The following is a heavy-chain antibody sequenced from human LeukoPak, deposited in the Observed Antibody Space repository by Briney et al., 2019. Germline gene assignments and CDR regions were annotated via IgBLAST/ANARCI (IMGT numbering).Heavy chain of an antibody. J-gene: IGHJ4*02. Sequence: ASVKVSCKASGYTFTSYDINWVRQATGQGLEWMVWMNPNSGNTGYAQKFQGRVTMTRNTSISTAYMELSSLRSKDTAVYYCALQQTPTAMVTRDYWGQGTLVTVSS. CDR3: ALQQTPTAMVTRDY. D-gene: IGHD5-18*01. CDR2: MNPNSGNT. V-gene: IGHV1-8*01. CDR1: GYTFTSYD.